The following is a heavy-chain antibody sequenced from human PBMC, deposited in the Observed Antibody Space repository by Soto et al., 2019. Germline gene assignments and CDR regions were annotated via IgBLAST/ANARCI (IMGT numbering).Heavy chain of an antibody. CDR2: IIPIFGTA. V-gene: IGHV1-69*13. CDR1: GGTFSSYA. J-gene: IGHJ6*02. Sequence: SVKVSCKASGGTFSSYAISWVRQAPGQGLEWMGGIIPIFGTANYAQKFQGRVTITADESTSTAYMELSSLRSEDTAVYYCARRMAPGTGGKRNLGYYYYGMDVWGQGTTVTVSS. D-gene: IGHD2-15*01. CDR3: ARRMAPGTGGKRNLGYYYYGMDV.